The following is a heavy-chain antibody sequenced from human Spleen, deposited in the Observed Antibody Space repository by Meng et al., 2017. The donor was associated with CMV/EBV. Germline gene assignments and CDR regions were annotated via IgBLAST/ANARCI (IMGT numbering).Heavy chain of an antibody. J-gene: IGHJ4*02. D-gene: IGHD3-3*01. V-gene: IGHV3-73*01. Sequence: GESLKISCEGSGFTFSGFAMHWVRQASGKGLEWVGRIRSKANNYATAYGASVKGRFTISRDDSKNTAYLQIYTLKTEDTAVYYCTRAYDFWSGRYTGGVDYWGQGTLVTVSS. CDR1: GFTFSGFA. CDR2: IRSKANNYAT. CDR3: TRAYDFWSGRYTGGVDY.